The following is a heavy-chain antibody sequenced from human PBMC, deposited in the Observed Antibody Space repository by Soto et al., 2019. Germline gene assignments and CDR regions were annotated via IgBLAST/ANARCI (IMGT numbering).Heavy chain of an antibody. CDR1: GYPFTAYA. J-gene: IGHJ4*02. D-gene: IGHD6-19*01. CDR3: ARAVAVAADFDY. Sequence: QVQLVQSGAEEKKPGASVKFSCKASGYPFTAYAMHWVRKAPGQRLEWMGWINAGNGNTKYSQKFQGRVTITRDTSASTAYMELSSLRSEDTAVYYCARAVAVAADFDYWGQGTLVTVSS. V-gene: IGHV1-3*05. CDR2: INAGNGNT.